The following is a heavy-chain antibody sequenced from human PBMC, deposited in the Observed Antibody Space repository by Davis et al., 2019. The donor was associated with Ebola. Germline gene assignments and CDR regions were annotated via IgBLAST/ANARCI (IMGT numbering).Heavy chain of an antibody. CDR3: ARVRWYSSSSDFDY. Sequence: SETLSLTCTVSGGSISSSSYYWGWIRQPPGKGLEWIGSIYYSGSTYYNPSLKSRVTISVDTSKNQFSLKLSSVTAADTAVYYCARVRWYSSSSDFDYWGQGTLVTVSS. D-gene: IGHD6-6*01. J-gene: IGHJ4*02. CDR2: IYYSGST. CDR1: GGSISSSSYY. V-gene: IGHV4-39*01.